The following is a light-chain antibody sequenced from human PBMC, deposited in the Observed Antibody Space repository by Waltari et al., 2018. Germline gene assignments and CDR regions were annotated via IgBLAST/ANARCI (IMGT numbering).Light chain of an antibody. V-gene: IGLV2-14*03. Sequence: QSALTQPASVSGSPGPSITISCTGTNSAFGAYNYVSWYQQFPGKAPKLLIYDVTNRPSGVSVRFSDSKSGTTASLTISGLQAEDEADYFCSSYTGSTTYVFGTGTKVTVL. CDR2: DVT. CDR3: SSYTGSTTYV. J-gene: IGLJ1*01. CDR1: NSAFGAYNY.